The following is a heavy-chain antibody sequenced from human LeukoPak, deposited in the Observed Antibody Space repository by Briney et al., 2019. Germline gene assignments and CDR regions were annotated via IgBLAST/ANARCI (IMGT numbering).Heavy chain of an antibody. CDR1: GFTFSSYE. Sequence: PGGSLRLSCAASGFTFSSYEMNWVRQAPGKGREWVSYISSSGSTIYYADSVKGRFTISRDNAKNSLYLQMNSLRAEDTAVYYCARAQWLRLVDYWGQGTLVTVSS. V-gene: IGHV3-48*03. CDR2: ISSSGSTI. D-gene: IGHD5-12*01. J-gene: IGHJ4*02. CDR3: ARAQWLRLVDY.